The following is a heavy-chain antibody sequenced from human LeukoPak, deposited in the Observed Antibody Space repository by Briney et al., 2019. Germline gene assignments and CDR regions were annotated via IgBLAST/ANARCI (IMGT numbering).Heavy chain of an antibody. CDR3: ARRRCSSTSCFFDY. Sequence: GGSLRLSCAASGFTFSNYWMSWVRQAPGKGLEWVANIEQDGSEKYYVDSVRGRFTISRDNAKNSLFLQMNTLRAEDTAVYHCARRRCSSTSCFFDYWGQGSLVTVSS. D-gene: IGHD2-2*01. J-gene: IGHJ4*02. CDR1: GFTFSNYW. CDR2: IEQDGSEK. V-gene: IGHV3-7*03.